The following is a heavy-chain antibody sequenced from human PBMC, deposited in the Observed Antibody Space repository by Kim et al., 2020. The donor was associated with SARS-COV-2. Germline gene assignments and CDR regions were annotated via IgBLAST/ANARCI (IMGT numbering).Heavy chain of an antibody. J-gene: IGHJ3*02. V-gene: IGHV3-30*01. D-gene: IGHD3-22*01. CDR3: ARGGIDDSSGYLGDAFDI. Sequence: KGRFTISRDNSKNTLYLQMNSLRAEDTAVYYCARGGIDDSSGYLGDAFDIWGQGTMVTVSS.